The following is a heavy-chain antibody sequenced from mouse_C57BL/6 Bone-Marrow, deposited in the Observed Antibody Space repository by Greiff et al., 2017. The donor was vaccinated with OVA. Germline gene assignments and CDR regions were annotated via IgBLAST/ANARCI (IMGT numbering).Heavy chain of an antibody. D-gene: IGHD1-1*01. CDR3: ARSHYYGSSYFAY. CDR1: GYSFTDYN. J-gene: IGHJ3*01. V-gene: IGHV1-39*01. Sequence: EVQLKESGPELVKPGASVKISCKASGYSFTDYNMNWVKQSNGKSLEWIGVINPNYGTTSYNQKFKGKATLTVDQSSSTAYMQLNSLTSEDSAVYYCARSHYYGSSYFAYWGQGTLVTVSA. CDR2: INPNYGTT.